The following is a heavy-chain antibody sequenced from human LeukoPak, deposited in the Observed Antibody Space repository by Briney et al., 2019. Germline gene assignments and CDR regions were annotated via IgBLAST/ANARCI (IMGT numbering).Heavy chain of an antibody. CDR3: ARDSYGSGGSWFDP. CDR1: GGSISSGDYY. CDR2: IYYSGST. Sequence: PSQTLSLTCTVSGGSISSGDYYWSWIRQPPGKGLEWIGYIYYSGSTYYNPSLKSRVTISVGTSKNQFSLKLSSVTAADTAVYYCARDSYGSGGSWFDPWGQGTLVTVSS. V-gene: IGHV4-30-4*01. J-gene: IGHJ5*02. D-gene: IGHD3-10*01.